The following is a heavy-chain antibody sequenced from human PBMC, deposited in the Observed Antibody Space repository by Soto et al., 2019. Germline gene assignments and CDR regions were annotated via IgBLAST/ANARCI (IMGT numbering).Heavy chain of an antibody. D-gene: IGHD4-17*01. V-gene: IGHV3-21*01. CDR1: GFTFSSYS. Sequence: GGSLRLSCAASGFTFSSYSMNWVRQAPGKGLEWVSSISSSSSYIYYADSVKGRFTISRDNAKNSLYLQMNSLRAEDTAVYYCARDRLGMTTANWFDPWGQGTLVTVSS. J-gene: IGHJ5*02. CDR3: ARDRLGMTTANWFDP. CDR2: ISSSSSYI.